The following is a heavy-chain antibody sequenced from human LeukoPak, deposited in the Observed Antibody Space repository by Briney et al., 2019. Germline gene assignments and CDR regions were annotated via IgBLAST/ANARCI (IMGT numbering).Heavy chain of an antibody. CDR2: ISWDSDNI. CDR1: GFTFDDYA. D-gene: IGHD1-26*01. CDR3: AKDRSGSYSQGLDY. V-gene: IGHV3-9*01. Sequence: GGSLRLSCAASGFTFDDYAMHWVRQAPGKGLEWVSGISWDSDNIGYADSVKGRFTISRDNSKNTLYLQMNSLRAEDTAVYYCAKDRSGSYSQGLDYWGQGTLVTVSS. J-gene: IGHJ4*02.